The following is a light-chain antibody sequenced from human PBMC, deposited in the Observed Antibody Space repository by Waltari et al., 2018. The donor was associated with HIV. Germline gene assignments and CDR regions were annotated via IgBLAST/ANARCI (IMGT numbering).Light chain of an antibody. J-gene: IGLJ3*02. V-gene: IGLV1-47*01. Sequence: QSALPQPPSTSGTPGQTVTIPCPGSSSNIAANYVSWYQQLPGTAPKLLIYRNSQRPSGVRDRFSGSKSGTSASLAINDLRSEDEAEYHCAAWDDSLSGWVFGGGTNLTVL. CDR2: RNS. CDR3: AAWDDSLSGWV. CDR1: SSNIAANY.